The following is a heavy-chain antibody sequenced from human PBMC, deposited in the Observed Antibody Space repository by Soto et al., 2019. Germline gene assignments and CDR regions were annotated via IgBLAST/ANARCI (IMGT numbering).Heavy chain of an antibody. D-gene: IGHD2-15*01. CDR1: GGSISSGGYY. V-gene: IGHV4-31*03. CDR3: AGETVVYYYGMDV. J-gene: IGHJ6*02. Sequence: ASETLSLTCTVSGGSISSGGYYWSWIRQHPGKGLEWIGYIYYSGSTYYNPSLKSRVTISVDTSKNQFSLKLSSVTAADTAVYYCAGETVVYYYGMDVWGQGTTVTVSS. CDR2: IYYSGST.